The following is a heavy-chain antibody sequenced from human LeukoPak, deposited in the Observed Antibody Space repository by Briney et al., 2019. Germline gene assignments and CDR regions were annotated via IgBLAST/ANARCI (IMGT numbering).Heavy chain of an antibody. V-gene: IGHV4-39*07. CDR2: IYYSGST. J-gene: IGHJ3*02. Sequence: PSETLSLTCTVPGGSISSSSYYWGWIRQPPGKGLEWIGSIYYSGSTYYNPSLKSRVTISVDTSKNQFSLKLSSVTAADTAVYYCARVAAPEAFDIWGQGTMVTVSS. CDR3: ARVAAPEAFDI. CDR1: GGSISSSSYY.